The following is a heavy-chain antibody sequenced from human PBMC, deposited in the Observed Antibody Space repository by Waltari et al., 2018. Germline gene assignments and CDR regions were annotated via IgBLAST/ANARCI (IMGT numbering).Heavy chain of an antibody. J-gene: IGHJ4*02. V-gene: IGHV5-51*01. D-gene: IGHD2-2*02. CDR1: GHSFTKYW. CDR3: AKYPNGDFAFDY. CDR2: IYPDDSDT. Sequence: EVQLVQSGAEVKKPGASLKISCKVSGHSFTKYWVAWVRQLPGKGLEWMGIIYPDDSDTRYSPSFQGQVTISADKSISSAYLRWSSLKASDTAIYYCAKYPNGDFAFDYWGQGTLVSVSS.